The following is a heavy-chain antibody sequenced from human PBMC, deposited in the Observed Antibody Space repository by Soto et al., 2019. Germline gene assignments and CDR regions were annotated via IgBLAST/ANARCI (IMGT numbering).Heavy chain of an antibody. V-gene: IGHV6-1*01. CDR1: GDSVSSNHAT. D-gene: IGHD3-10*01. CDR2: TYYRSKWYY. J-gene: IGHJ6*02. CDR3: ARDDLVRGGSYYYGMDV. Sequence: SQTLSLTCAISGDSVSSNHATWDWIRQSPSRGLEWLGRTYYRSKWYYDYALSVKSRITINPDTSNNQLSLQLNSVTPEDTAVYYCARDDLVRGGSYYYGMDVWGQGTTVTVSS.